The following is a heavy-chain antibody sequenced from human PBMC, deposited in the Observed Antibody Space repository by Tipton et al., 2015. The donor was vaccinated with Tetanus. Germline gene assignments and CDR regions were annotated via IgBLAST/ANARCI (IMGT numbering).Heavy chain of an antibody. V-gene: IGHV3-9*01. CDR1: GFTFDDYA. Sequence: SLRLSCAASGFTFDDYAMHWVRQAPGKGLEWVSGISWNSGSIGYADSVKGRFTISRDNAKNSLYLQMNSLRAEDTALYYCAKDIRADWYFDLWGRGTLVTVSS. J-gene: IGHJ2*01. CDR3: AKDIRADWYFDL. CDR2: ISWNSGSI.